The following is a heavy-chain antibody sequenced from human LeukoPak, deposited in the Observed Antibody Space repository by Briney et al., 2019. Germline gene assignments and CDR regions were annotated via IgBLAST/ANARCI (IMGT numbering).Heavy chain of an antibody. J-gene: IGHJ4*02. CDR3: AKHSTYCSGGSCQEDFDH. V-gene: IGHV3-23*01. CDR2: ISDSGGRT. Sequence: GGSLRLSCAASGFTFSSYAMSWVRQAPGKGLEWVSAISDSGGRTYYAGSVKGRFTISRDNSKNTLYLQMESLRAEDTAVYYCAKHSTYCSGGSCQEDFDHWGQGTLVTVSS. D-gene: IGHD2-15*01. CDR1: GFTFSSYA.